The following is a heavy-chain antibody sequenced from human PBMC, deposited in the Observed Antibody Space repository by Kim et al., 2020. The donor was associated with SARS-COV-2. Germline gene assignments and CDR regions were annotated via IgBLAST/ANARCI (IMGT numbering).Heavy chain of an antibody. V-gene: IGHV4-34*01. D-gene: IGHD3-9*01. J-gene: IGHJ5*02. CDR3: ARGGGYDILRREGALRPFDP. Sequence: RVTISVDTSKNQFSLKLSSVTAADTAVYYCARGGGYDILRREGALRPFDPWGQGTLVTVSS.